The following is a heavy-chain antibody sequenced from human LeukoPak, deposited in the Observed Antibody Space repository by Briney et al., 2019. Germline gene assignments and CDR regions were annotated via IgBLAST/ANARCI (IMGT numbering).Heavy chain of an antibody. CDR2: INPNSGGT. D-gene: IGHD6-13*01. CDR1: GHTFTSYG. V-gene: IGHV1-2*02. CDR3: ARASKAAAGTNRFVSASDI. Sequence: ASVKVSCKASGHTFTSYGISWVRQAPGQGLEWMGWINPNSGGTNYAQKFQGRVTMTRDTSISTAYMELSRLRSDDTAVYYCARASKAAAGTNRFVSASDIWGQGTMVTVSS. J-gene: IGHJ3*02.